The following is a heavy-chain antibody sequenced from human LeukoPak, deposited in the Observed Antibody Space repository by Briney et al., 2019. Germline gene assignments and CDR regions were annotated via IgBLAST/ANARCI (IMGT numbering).Heavy chain of an antibody. V-gene: IGHV4-59*12. CDR3: ARASVIAARPNSVDY. J-gene: IGHJ4*02. CDR2: IYYTGST. Sequence: SETLSLTCTVSGGSISSYYWSWIRQPPGKGLEWIGYIYYTGSTDYNPSLKSRVAISVDTSKNQFSLKLSSVTAADTAVYYCARASVIAARPNSVDYWGQGTLVTVSS. D-gene: IGHD6-6*01. CDR1: GGSISSYY.